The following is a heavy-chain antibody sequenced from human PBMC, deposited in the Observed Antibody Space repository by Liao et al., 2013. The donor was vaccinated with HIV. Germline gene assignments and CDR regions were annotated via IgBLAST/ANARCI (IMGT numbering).Heavy chain of an antibody. V-gene: IGHV4-4*07. D-gene: IGHD2-2*02. CDR2: IYTNGTT. CDR1: GGSISSFY. J-gene: IGHJ6*03. CDR3: ARGIPNGPQDYYYYYMDV. Sequence: QLQESGPGLVKPSETLSLTCTVSGGSISSFYWSWIRQPAGKGLEWIGRIYTNGTTDRNPSLKSRVTMSIDTSKTHFSLRLTSVTAADTAVYYCARGIPNGPQDYYYYYMDVWGKGTTVTVSS.